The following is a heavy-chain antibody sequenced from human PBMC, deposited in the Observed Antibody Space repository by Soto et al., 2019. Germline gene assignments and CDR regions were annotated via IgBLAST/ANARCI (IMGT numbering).Heavy chain of an antibody. CDR2: ISSDGGNK. CDR3: ARDQEHRYFQY. Sequence: GWSLRLSCAASGFSFSTYAMHLVRQAPGKGLEWVAVISSDGGNKYSADSVKGRFTISRDNSENTLYLQMNSLRTEDTAMYYCARDQEHRYFQYWGEGTLVTVS. J-gene: IGHJ4*02. D-gene: IGHD1-1*01. V-gene: IGHV3-30-3*01. CDR1: GFSFSTYA.